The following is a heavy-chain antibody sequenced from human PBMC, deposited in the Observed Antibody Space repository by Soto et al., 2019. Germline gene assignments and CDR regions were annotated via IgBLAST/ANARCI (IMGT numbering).Heavy chain of an antibody. D-gene: IGHD2-15*01. J-gene: IGHJ4*02. CDR2: TFPDDSDT. Sequence: GESLKISCRGSGYSFATYWIGWVRQMPGEGLEWMGITFPDDSDTRYSPSFQGQVTISADRSTGTAFLQWRSLKASDTALYYCARPPLPGYSIHFNSWGQGTLVTVSS. CDR1: GYSFATYW. V-gene: IGHV5-51*01. CDR3: ARPPLPGYSIHFNS.